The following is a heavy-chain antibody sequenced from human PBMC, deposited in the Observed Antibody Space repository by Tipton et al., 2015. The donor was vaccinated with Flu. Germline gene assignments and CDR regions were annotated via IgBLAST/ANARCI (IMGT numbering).Heavy chain of an antibody. CDR1: GFTVSSNY. D-gene: IGHD4-11*01. CDR3: VRNDYRGYYYYGMDV. Sequence: QLVQSGGGLIQPGGSLRLSCAASGFTVSSNYMNWVRQAPGKGLEWVSLIYRDGTTYYADSVKGRFTVSRDISKNTLYLQVNSLRAEDTALYYCVRNDYRGYYYYGMDVWGQGTTVAVSS. J-gene: IGHJ6*02. CDR2: IYRDGTT. V-gene: IGHV3-53*01.